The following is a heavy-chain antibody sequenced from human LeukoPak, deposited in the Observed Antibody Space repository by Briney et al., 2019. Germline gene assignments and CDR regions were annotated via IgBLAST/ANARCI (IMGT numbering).Heavy chain of an antibody. CDR2: IKQDGSEK. Sequence: GGSLRLSCVDSGVTFRNYWMNWVRQAPGKGLEWVANIKQDGSEKYYVDSVKGRFTISRDNAKSSLYLQMNSLRAEDTAVYYCARGLRGYTGNEDYWGQGTLVTVSS. J-gene: IGHJ4*02. D-gene: IGHD5-12*01. V-gene: IGHV3-7*01. CDR1: GVTFRNYW. CDR3: ARGLRGYTGNEDY.